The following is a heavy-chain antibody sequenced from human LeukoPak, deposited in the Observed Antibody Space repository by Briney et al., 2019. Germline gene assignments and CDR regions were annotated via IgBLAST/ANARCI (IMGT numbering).Heavy chain of an antibody. CDR3: ARAYYYYDSSGSVVLDWFDP. Sequence: ASVKVSCKASGGTFSSYAISWVRQAPGQGLEWMGGIIPIFGTANYAQKFQGRVTITADESTSTAYMELSSLRSEDTAVYYCARAYYYYDSSGSVVLDWFDPWGQGTLVTVSS. CDR2: IIPIFGTA. V-gene: IGHV1-69*13. CDR1: GGTFSSYA. J-gene: IGHJ5*02. D-gene: IGHD3-22*01.